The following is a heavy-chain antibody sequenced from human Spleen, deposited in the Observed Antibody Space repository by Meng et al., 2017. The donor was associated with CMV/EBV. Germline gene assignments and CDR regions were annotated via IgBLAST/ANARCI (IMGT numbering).Heavy chain of an antibody. CDR2: IYPSGST. J-gene: IGHJ5*02. CDR1: GGSISSYY. D-gene: IGHD2-21*02. Sequence: QLEGAVPALVMPSATLSLTGTASGGSISSYYWSGIRQPAGKGLDWIGRIYPSGSTNYNPSLKSRVTMSVDTSKNQFSLKLSSVTAADTAVYYCARDPPYCGGDCGWFDPWGQGTLVTVSS. V-gene: IGHV4-4*07. CDR3: ARDPPYCGGDCGWFDP.